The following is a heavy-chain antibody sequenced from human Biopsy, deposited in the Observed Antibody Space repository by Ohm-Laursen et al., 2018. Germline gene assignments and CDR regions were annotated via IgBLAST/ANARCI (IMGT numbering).Heavy chain of an antibody. J-gene: IGHJ5*02. V-gene: IGHV3-23*01. D-gene: IGHD3-3*01. CDR1: GFTYTTFA. Sequence: SLRLSCAASGFTYTTFAMSWVRQAPGKGPEWVSTISANGATSYYADSVKGRFTISRDNSKNTLYLQMSSVRADDTAIYYCAKGGSITIFGVVINNCFDPWGQGTRVTVSP. CDR3: AKGGSITIFGVVINNCFDP. CDR2: ISANGATS.